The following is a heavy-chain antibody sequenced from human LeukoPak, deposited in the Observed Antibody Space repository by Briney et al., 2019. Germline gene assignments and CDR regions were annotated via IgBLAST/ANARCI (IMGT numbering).Heavy chain of an antibody. CDR1: GYTFTGYY. J-gene: IGHJ4*02. CDR2: IDPNSGGT. Sequence: ASVKVSCKASGYTFTGYYMHWVRQAPGQGLEWMGWIDPNSGGTNYAQKFQGRVTMTRDTSISTAYMELSRLRSDDTAVYYCARLRDFWSGYYLDYWGQGTLVTVSS. D-gene: IGHD3-3*01. V-gene: IGHV1-2*02. CDR3: ARLRDFWSGYYLDY.